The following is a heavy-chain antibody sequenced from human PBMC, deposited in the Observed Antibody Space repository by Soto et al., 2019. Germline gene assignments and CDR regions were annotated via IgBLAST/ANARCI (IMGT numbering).Heavy chain of an antibody. CDR2: FYDGNT. CDR1: GGSITRRSSY. Sequence: SETLSLTCIVSGGSITRRSSYWAWIRQPPGKALEWVGTFYDGNTYHNPSLRSRITIAVDTSKNQFSLKLNSVAAADTAFYYCATPRGLAVGGSFDYWGQGMLVTVSS. CDR3: ATPRGLAVGGSFDY. D-gene: IGHD3-10*01. J-gene: IGHJ4*02. V-gene: IGHV4-39*01.